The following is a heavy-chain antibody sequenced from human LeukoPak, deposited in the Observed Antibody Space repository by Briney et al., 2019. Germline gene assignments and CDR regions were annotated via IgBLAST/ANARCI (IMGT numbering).Heavy chain of an antibody. V-gene: IGHV4-34*01. CDR2: INHSGST. CDR3: ARPRLAATWSGWIENWFDP. CDR1: GGSFSGYY. Sequence: KASETLSLTCAVYGGSFSGYYWSWIRQPPGKGLEWIGEINHSGSTNYNPSLKGRVTISVDTSKNQFSLKLSSVTAADTAVYYCARPRLAATWSGWIENWFDPWGQGTLVTVSS. D-gene: IGHD6-19*01. J-gene: IGHJ5*02.